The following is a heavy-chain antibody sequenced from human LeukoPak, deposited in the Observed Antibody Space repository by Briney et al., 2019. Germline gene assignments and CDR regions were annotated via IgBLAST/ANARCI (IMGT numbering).Heavy chain of an antibody. V-gene: IGHV1-18*01. J-gene: IGHJ3*02. CDR1: GYTFTSYG. CDR2: ISACNGNT. D-gene: IGHD2-15*01. Sequence: ASVKVSCAASGYTFTSYGISWVRQAPGQGLEWMGWISACNGNTNYAQKLQGRFTMTTDTSTSTAYMELRSLRSDDTAVYYCARRYCSGGSCYFPTDAFDIWGQGTMVTVSS. CDR3: ARRYCSGGSCYFPTDAFDI.